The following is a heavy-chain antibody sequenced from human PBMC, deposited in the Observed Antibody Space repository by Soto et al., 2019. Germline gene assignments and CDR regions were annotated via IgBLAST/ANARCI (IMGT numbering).Heavy chain of an antibody. J-gene: IGHJ6*03. CDR1: GASISSGGYY. CDR3: ARVNYDYYYLDV. V-gene: IGHV4-31*03. CDR2: IYYSGST. Sequence: QLQLQESGPGLVKPSQTLSLTCSVSGASISSGGYYWSWIRQHPGKGLEWIGYIYYSGSTYYNPSPKSRGTISVDTSKNQFSLKLSSVTAADTAVYDCARVNYDYYYLDVWGKGTTLTVS. D-gene: IGHD3-10*01.